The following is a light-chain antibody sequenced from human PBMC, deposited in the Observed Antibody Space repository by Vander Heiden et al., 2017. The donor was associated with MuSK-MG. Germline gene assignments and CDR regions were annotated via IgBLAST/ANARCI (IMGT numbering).Light chain of an antibody. V-gene: IGKV1-33*01. CDR3: QHYDNPPPSDT. CDR1: QDMSNY. J-gene: IGKJ2*01. CDR2: DAS. Sequence: DLHMTQSPSSLSASIGDRVTLSCQATQDMSNYLLWYQQKPGKAPKLLIVDASNLETGVPSRFSGSASGTDFTFTISSLQPEDIATYYRQHYDNPPPSDTFGQGTKLEIK.